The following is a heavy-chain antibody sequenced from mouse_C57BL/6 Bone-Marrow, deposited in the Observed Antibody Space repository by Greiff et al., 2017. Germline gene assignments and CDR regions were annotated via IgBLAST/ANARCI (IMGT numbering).Heavy chain of an antibody. D-gene: IGHD2-4*01. CDR1: GYTFTSYW. CDR2: IHPNSGST. Sequence: QVQLQQPGAELVKPGASVKLSCKASGYTFTSYWLHWVKQRPGQGLAWIGMIHPNSGSTNYNEKLKSKATLTVDKSSSTAYMQLSSLTSEDSAVYYCARRPLYYDYDGWYFDVWGTGTTVTVSS. V-gene: IGHV1-64*01. J-gene: IGHJ1*03. CDR3: ARRPLYYDYDGWYFDV.